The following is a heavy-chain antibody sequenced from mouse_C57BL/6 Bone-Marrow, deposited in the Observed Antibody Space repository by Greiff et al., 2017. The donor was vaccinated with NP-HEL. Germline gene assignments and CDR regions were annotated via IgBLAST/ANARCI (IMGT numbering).Heavy chain of an antibody. J-gene: IGHJ1*03. Sequence: QVQLQQPGAELVKPGASVKLSCKASGYTFTSYWMQWVKQRPGQGLEWIGEIDPSDSYTNYNQKFKGKATLTVDTSSSTAYMQLSSLTSEDSAVYYCARSTTVVATRYFDGWGTGTTVTVSS. V-gene: IGHV1-50*01. D-gene: IGHD1-1*01. CDR3: ARSTTVVATRYFDG. CDR1: GYTFTSYW. CDR2: IDPSDSYT.